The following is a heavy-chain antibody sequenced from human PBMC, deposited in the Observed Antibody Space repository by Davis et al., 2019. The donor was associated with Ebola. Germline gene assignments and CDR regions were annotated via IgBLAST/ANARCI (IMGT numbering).Heavy chain of an antibody. D-gene: IGHD6-19*01. J-gene: IGHJ6*02. CDR1: GFTFSSYG. V-gene: IGHV3-30*18. Sequence: PGGSLRLSCVASGFTFSSYGMHWVRQAPGKGLEWVAVISFDGSNKYYADSVKGRFTISRDNSKNTLYLQMNSLRAEDTAVYYCAKDKVWQWLPHYYYYYGMDVWGQGTTVTVSS. CDR3: AKDKVWQWLPHYYYYYGMDV. CDR2: ISFDGSNK.